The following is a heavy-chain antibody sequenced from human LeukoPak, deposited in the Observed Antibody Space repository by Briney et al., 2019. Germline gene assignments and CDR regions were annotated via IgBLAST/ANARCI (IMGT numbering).Heavy chain of an antibody. CDR1: GFTFSSYS. V-gene: IGHV3-30*03. Sequence: GGSLRLSCAASGFTFSSYSMNWVRQAPGKGLEWVAVISYDGRNKYYADSVKGRFTISRDTSKNTLYLQMNSLRAEDTAVSYCASEDGHNPNLGFDYWGQGTLVTVSS. CDR2: ISYDGRNK. J-gene: IGHJ4*02. D-gene: IGHD5-24*01. CDR3: ASEDGHNPNLGFDY.